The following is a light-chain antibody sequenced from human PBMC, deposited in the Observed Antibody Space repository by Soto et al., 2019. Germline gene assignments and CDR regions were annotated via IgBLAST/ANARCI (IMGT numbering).Light chain of an antibody. Sequence: QSVLTQPPSVSGAPGQRVTISCTGSSSNIGADYDVHWYQQRPGTAPKLLIFGNNNRPSGVPDRFSGSKSGTSASLAITGLQAEDEGDYFCKSYAGSNTYVFGSGTKLTVL. CDR3: KSYAGSNTYV. CDR2: GNN. CDR1: SSNIGADYD. V-gene: IGLV1-40*01. J-gene: IGLJ1*01.